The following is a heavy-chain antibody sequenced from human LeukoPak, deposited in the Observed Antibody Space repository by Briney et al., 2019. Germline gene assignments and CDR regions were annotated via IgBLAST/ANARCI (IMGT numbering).Heavy chain of an antibody. CDR1: GFTFSSYA. Sequence: GGSLRLSCAASGFTFSSYAMSWVRQAPGKGLEWVSAISGSGGSTYYADSVKGRFTISRDNSKNTLYLQMNSLRAEDTAIYYCAKVKQQLVDAFDIWGQGTMVTVSS. CDR3: AKVKQQLVDAFDI. D-gene: IGHD6-13*01. CDR2: ISGSGGST. J-gene: IGHJ3*02. V-gene: IGHV3-23*01.